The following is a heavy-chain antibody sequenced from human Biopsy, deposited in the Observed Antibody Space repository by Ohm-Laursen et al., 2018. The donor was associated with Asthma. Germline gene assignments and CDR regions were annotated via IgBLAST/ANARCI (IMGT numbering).Heavy chain of an antibody. D-gene: IGHD3-22*01. V-gene: IGHV3-23*01. J-gene: IGHJ3*01. CDR1: GFAVSRDH. CDR2: ISPDGRSA. CDR3: VKDTVEDRGGYYTFDV. Sequence: SLRLSCAASGFAVSRDHMFWVRQAPGKGLEWVSTISPDGRSAHGPDSFRGRFTISRDNSRDTLYLQMRSLRADDTAVYYCVKDTVEDRGGYYTFDVWGQGTKVTVSS.